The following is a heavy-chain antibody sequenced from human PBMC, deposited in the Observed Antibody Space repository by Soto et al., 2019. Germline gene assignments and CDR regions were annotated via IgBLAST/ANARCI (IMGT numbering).Heavy chain of an antibody. V-gene: IGHV3-23*01. CDR1: GFTFSSYA. CDR2: ITYIGGAA. CDR3: AKVSSLYGDYVPSSGLDDF. D-gene: IGHD4-17*01. J-gene: IGHJ4*02. Sequence: EAQLLDSGGGFVQPGGSLRLSCAASGFTFSSYAMAWVRQAPGKGLEWVSGITYIGGAAFYADSVKGRFTISRDNVRNTLYLQMNRLRVEDTAVYYCAKVSSLYGDYVPSSGLDDFWGQGTLVTVSS.